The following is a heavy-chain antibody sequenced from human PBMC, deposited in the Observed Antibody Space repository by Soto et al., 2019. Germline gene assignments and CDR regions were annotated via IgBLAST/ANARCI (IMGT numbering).Heavy chain of an antibody. V-gene: IGHV3-15*07. D-gene: IGHD6-19*01. J-gene: IGHJ1*01. CDR3: TTDRGEYNSHWSFPPH. Sequence: SGGSLRLSCAASGFTFSDAWMNWVRQAPGKGLEWVSRIKSKTDGGTADYAAPVRGRFTTSRDDSRNTLYLQMNSLKTEDTAVYYCTTDRGEYNSHWSFPPHWGQGTLVTVSS. CDR1: GFTFSDAW. CDR2: IKSKTDGGTA.